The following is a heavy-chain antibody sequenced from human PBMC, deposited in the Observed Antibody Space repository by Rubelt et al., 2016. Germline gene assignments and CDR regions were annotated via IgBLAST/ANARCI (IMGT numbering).Heavy chain of an antibody. Sequence: PGESLKISCKGSGYSFTSYWIGWVRQMPGKGLEWMGIIYPGDSDPRYSPSFQGQVTISADKSITTAYLQWSSLKASDTAMYYCARRQYYGSGSYRYFDYWGQGTLVTVSS. J-gene: IGHJ4*02. V-gene: IGHV5-51*01. D-gene: IGHD3-10*01. CDR2: IYPGDSDP. CDR3: ARRQYYGSGSYRYFDY. CDR1: GYSFTSYW.